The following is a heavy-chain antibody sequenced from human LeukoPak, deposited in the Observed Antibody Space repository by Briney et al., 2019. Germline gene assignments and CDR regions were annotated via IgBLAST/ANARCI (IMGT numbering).Heavy chain of an antibody. Sequence: GSLRLSCAASGFSVSTNDMSWARQAPGKGLEWVSTLYLDGRPYYADSVKGRFTVSKDNSKNTLYLQVNSLRAEDTSVFYCARGGDNHGFDIWGQGTMVTVSS. J-gene: IGHJ3*02. D-gene: IGHD1-14*01. CDR3: ARGGDNHGFDI. V-gene: IGHV3-66*01. CDR2: LYLDGRP. CDR1: GFSVSTND.